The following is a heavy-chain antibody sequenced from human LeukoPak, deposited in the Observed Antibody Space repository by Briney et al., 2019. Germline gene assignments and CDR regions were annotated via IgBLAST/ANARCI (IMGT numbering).Heavy chain of an antibody. J-gene: IGHJ4*02. D-gene: IGHD3-10*01. Sequence: GRSLTLSYAASGFSFAGYGMNWVPQPPGRGLEWVAVITYDGRNKYYADTVNGRFTISRDNSKNTQYLQMNSLRAEDTAVYYCVKDRTYHYDSGSSILDYWGQGTLVTVSS. CDR1: GFSFAGYG. CDR3: VKDRTYHYDSGSSILDY. CDR2: ITYDGRNK. V-gene: IGHV3-30*18.